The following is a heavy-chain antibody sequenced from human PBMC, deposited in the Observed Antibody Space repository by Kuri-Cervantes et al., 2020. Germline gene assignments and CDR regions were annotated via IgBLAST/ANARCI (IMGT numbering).Heavy chain of an antibody. CDR3: ARDSHYGWYGVDY. Sequence: GGSLRLSCTASGFTFGDYAMSWVRQAPGKGLEWVSYISSSGSTIYYADSVKGRFTISRDNAKNSLYLQMNSLRAEDTAVYYCARDSHYGWYGVDYWGQGTLVTVSS. V-gene: IGHV3-48*03. CDR2: ISSSGSTI. CDR1: GFTFGDYA. D-gene: IGHD6-19*01. J-gene: IGHJ4*02.